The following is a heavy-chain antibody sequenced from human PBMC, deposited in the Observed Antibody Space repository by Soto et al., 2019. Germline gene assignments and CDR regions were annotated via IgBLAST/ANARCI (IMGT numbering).Heavy chain of an antibody. D-gene: IGHD5-18*01. J-gene: IGHJ4*02. CDR1: GGSFSGYY. CDR3: AREAYSYGFDY. CDR2: INHSGST. V-gene: IGHV4-34*01. Sequence: SETLSLTCAVYGGSFSGYYWSWIRQPPGKGLEWIGEINHSGSTNYNPSLKSRVTISVDTSKNQFSLKLSSVTAADTAVYYCAREAYSYGFDYWGQGTLVTVPS.